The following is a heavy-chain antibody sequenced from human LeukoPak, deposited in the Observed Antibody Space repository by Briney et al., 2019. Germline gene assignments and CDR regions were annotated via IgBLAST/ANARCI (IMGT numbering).Heavy chain of an antibody. CDR3: ASEVYSSGWYPGWFDP. CDR1: GGSISSYY. J-gene: IGHJ5*02. CDR2: IYYSGST. D-gene: IGHD6-19*01. V-gene: IGHV4-59*01. Sequence: SETLSLTCTVSGGSISSYYWSWIRQPPGKGLEWIGYIYYSGSTNYNPSLESRVTISVDTSKNQFSLKLSSVTAADTAVYYCASEVYSSGWYPGWFDPWGQGTLVTVSS.